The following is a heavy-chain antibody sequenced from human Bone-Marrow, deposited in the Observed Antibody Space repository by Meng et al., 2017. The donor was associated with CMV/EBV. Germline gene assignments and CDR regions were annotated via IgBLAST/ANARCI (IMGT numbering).Heavy chain of an antibody. CDR2: IYSSGSS. Sequence: SETLSLTCTVSGGSISSNHYYWGWIRQPPGKGLEWIGSIYSSGSSFYNPSLKSRVTISVDTSKNQFSLKLSSVTAADTAVYYCASQQLAYYWGQGTLVTVSS. D-gene: IGHD6-13*01. CDR3: ASQQLAYY. CDR1: GGSISSNHYY. V-gene: IGHV4-39*01. J-gene: IGHJ4*02.